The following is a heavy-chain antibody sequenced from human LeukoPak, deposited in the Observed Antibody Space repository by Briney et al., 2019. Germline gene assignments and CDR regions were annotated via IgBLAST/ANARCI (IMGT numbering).Heavy chain of an antibody. CDR3: ARAITYYYDSSGYPSFDN. CDR1: GGTFSSYA. D-gene: IGHD3-22*01. Sequence: ASVKVSRKASGGTFSSYAISWVRQAPGQGLEWMGRIIPIFGTANYAQKFQGRVTITTDESTSTAYMELSSLTSEGTAVYYCARAITYYYDSSGYPSFDNWGQGTLVTVSS. J-gene: IGHJ4*02. V-gene: IGHV1-69*05. CDR2: IIPIFGTA.